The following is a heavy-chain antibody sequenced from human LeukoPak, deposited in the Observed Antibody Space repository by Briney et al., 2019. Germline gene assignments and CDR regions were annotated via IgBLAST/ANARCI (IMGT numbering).Heavy chain of an antibody. CDR1: GFTFSTYA. CDR2: ITNNGSTI. Sequence: QSGGSLRLSCAPSGFTFSTYAMNWVREAPGKGLEWVSYITNNGSTIYYADSVKGRFTISRDKAENSLYLQMNSLRAEDTAIYYCARDQWLAYYYHGMDVWGQGTTVTVSS. V-gene: IGHV3-48*03. J-gene: IGHJ6*02. D-gene: IGHD6-19*01. CDR3: ARDQWLAYYYHGMDV.